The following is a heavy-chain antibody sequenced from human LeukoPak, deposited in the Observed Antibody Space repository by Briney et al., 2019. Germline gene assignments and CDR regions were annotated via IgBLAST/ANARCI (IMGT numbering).Heavy chain of an antibody. CDR1: GGTFSSYA. V-gene: IGHV1-69*13. Sequence: SVKVSCKASGGTFSSYAISWVRQAPGQGLEWMGGIIPIFGTANYALKFQGRVTIAADESTSTAYMELSSLRSEDTAVYYCARFLKDYGDYESDYWGQGTLVTVSS. D-gene: IGHD4-17*01. CDR3: ARFLKDYGDYESDY. J-gene: IGHJ4*02. CDR2: IIPIFGTA.